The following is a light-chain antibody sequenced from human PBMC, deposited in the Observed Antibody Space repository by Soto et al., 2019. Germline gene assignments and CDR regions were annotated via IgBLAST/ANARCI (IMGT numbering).Light chain of an antibody. Sequence: ESVLTQSPATLSVSPGERATLSCRASQSVRSSFLAWYQQKPGQAPSLLIYGASTRATGIPARFSGSGSGTEFTLTINSLQSEDFAVYYCQQYSNWPLTFGGGTKVDI. CDR3: QQYSNWPLT. V-gene: IGKV3-15*01. CDR2: GAS. CDR1: QSVRSSF. J-gene: IGKJ4*01.